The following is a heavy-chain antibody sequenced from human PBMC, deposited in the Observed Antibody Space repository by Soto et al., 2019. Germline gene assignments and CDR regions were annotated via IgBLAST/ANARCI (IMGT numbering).Heavy chain of an antibody. D-gene: IGHD2-15*01. J-gene: IGHJ4*02. Sequence: QVQLVQSGAEVKKPGASVKVSCKASGYTFTSYAMHWVRQAPGQRREWMGWINAGNGNTKYSQKFQGRVTISRAAAASTAYMELSSLTSEVTALYYCTRDLGGWPDYWGQGTLVTVSS. CDR3: TRDLGGWPDY. CDR1: GYTFTSYA. CDR2: INAGNGNT. V-gene: IGHV1-3*01.